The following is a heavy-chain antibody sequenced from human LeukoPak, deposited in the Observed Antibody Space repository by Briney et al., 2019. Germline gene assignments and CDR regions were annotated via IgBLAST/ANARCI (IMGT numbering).Heavy chain of an antibody. V-gene: IGHV4-59*01. D-gene: IGHD3-3*01. CDR1: DGSISSYY. CDR2: IYYSGST. Sequence: SETLSLTCTVSDGSISSYYWSWIRQPPGKGLEWIGYIYYSGSTNYNPSLKSRVTISVDTSKNQFSLKLSSVTAADTAVYYCARDRGTADFWSGYSYYYMDVWGKGTTVTVSS. CDR3: ARDRGTADFWSGYSYYYMDV. J-gene: IGHJ6*03.